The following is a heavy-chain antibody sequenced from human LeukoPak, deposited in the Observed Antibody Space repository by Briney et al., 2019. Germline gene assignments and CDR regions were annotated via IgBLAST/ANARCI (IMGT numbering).Heavy chain of an antibody. V-gene: IGHV1-46*01. CDR2: INPSGDST. J-gene: IGHJ4*02. Sequence: ASVTVSCKASGYTFTTYYMHWVRQAPGQGLESMGMINPSGDSTNYAQKFQGRVTMTRDTSTSTVYMELSSLRSDDTAVYYCARGRCPVLWGDYWGQGTLVTVSS. D-gene: IGHD2-2*01. CDR3: ARGRCPVLWGDY. CDR1: GYTFTTYY.